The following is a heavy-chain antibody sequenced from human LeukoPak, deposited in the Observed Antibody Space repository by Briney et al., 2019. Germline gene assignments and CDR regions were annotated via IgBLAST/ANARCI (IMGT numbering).Heavy chain of an antibody. CDR3: AREVGGDEDY. D-gene: IGHD1-26*01. V-gene: IGHV3-30-3*01. J-gene: IGHJ4*02. CDR2: ISYDGSNK. CDR1: GYTFSSYA. Sequence: GGSLRLSCVVSGYTFSSYAMSWVRQGPGKGLEWVAVISYDGSNKYYADSVKGRFTISRDNSKNTLYLQMNSLRAEDTAVYYCAREVGGDEDYWGQGTLVTVSS.